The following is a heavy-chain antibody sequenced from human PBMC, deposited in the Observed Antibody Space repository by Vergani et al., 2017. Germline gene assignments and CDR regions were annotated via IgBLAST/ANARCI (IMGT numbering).Heavy chain of an antibody. J-gene: IGHJ5*02. CDR3: ASPPTHQLDWFDP. Sequence: QVKLVHSAAEVKKPGSSVKVSCKASGGTFSSYAISWVRQAPGQGLEWMGRLIPILGIANYAQTLQGRVTITADKSTSTSYMELSSLRSEDTAVSYCASPPTHQLDWFDPWGQGTLVTVSS. CDR2: LIPILGIA. CDR1: GGTFSSYA. D-gene: IGHD2-2*01. V-gene: IGHV1-69*04.